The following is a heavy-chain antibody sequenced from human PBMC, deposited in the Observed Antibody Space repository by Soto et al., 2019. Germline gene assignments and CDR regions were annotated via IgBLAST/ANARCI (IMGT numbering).Heavy chain of an antibody. CDR1: GFTVSRTY. J-gene: IGHJ6*02. D-gene: IGHD4-4*01. CDR2: IESGGST. Sequence: GGSLRLSCDASGFTVSRTYMSWVRQAPGMGLEWVAVIESGGSTHYEDSVKGRFTISRDIPKNMIYLQLHTLRAEDTAVYYCAKDLGPLRLHNYYFYGLDVWGQGTTVTVSS. CDR3: AKDLGPLRLHNYYFYGLDV. V-gene: IGHV3-53*01.